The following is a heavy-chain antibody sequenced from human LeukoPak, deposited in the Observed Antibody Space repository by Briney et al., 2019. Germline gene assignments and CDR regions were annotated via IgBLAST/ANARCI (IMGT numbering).Heavy chain of an antibody. Sequence: GGSLRLSCAASGFTFSSYEMNWVRQAPGKGLEWVAVISYDGSNKYYADSVKGRFTISRDNSKNTLYLQMNSLRAEDTAVYYCAKNRYGGSYLPSDYWGQGTLVTVSS. CDR2: ISYDGSNK. CDR1: GFTFSSYE. D-gene: IGHD1-26*01. CDR3: AKNRYGGSYLPSDY. J-gene: IGHJ4*02. V-gene: IGHV3-30*18.